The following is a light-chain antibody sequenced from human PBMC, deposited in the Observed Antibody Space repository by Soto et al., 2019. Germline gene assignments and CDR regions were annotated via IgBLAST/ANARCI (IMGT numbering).Light chain of an antibody. CDR1: SGDVGYYNL. J-gene: IGLJ2*01. CDR3: CSYADSSTFVV. V-gene: IGLV2-23*01. CDR2: EGS. Sequence: QSALTQPASVSGSPGQSITISCTGTSGDVGYYNLVSWYQQHPGKAPKLMIYEGSKRPSGVSNRFSGSKSGNTASLTISGLQAEDEADYYCCSYADSSTFVVFGGGTQLTVL.